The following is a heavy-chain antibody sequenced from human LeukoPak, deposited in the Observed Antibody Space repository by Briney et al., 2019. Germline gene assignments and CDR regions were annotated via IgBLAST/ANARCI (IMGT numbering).Heavy chain of an antibody. CDR2: IKQDGSEK. CDR1: GLTFSNYW. V-gene: IGHV3-7*03. Sequence: GGSLRLSCAASGLTFSNYWMDWVRQAPGKGLEWVANIKQDGSEKNYVDSVKGRFIISRDNAKNSLYLQMNTLRADDTAVYYCARDGFGAGSNWGQGTLVTVSS. J-gene: IGHJ4*02. D-gene: IGHD3-16*01. CDR3: ARDGFGAGSN.